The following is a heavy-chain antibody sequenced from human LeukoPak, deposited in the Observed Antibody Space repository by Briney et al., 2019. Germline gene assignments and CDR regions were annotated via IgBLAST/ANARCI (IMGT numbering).Heavy chain of an antibody. V-gene: IGHV4-30-4*01. CDR1: GGSISSGDYY. D-gene: IGHD2-15*01. J-gene: IGHJ3*02. CDR3: ARASEDCRGASCYSGAFDI. Sequence: KSSETLSLTCTVSGGSISSGDYYWTWIRQPPGKGLEWIGYIYYSRSTYYNPSLKNRVTISVDTSKNQFSLQLSSVTAADTAVYYCARASEDCRGASCYSGAFDIWGQGTMVTVSS. CDR2: IYYSRST.